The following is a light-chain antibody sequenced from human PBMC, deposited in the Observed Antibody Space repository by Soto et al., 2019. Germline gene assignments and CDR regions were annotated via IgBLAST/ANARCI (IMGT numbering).Light chain of an antibody. J-gene: IGKJ4*01. V-gene: IGKV1-9*01. CDR3: QQVNSYPLT. CDR2: AAS. Sequence: IQLTQSPSSLSASVGDRVTITCRASQGIRNYLGWYQQKPGKAPKLLIYAASTLQSGVPSRFSGSGSGTDFTLTISSLQPEDFATYYCQQVNSYPLTFGGGTKVDIK. CDR1: QGIRNY.